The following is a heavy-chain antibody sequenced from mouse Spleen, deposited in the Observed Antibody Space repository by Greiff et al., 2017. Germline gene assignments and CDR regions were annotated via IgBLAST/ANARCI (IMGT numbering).Heavy chain of an antibody. V-gene: IGHV5-9-3*01. Sequence: EVKLMESGGGLVKPGGSLKLSCAASGFTFSSYAMSWVRQTPEKRLEWVATISSGGSYTYYPDSVKGRFTISRDNAKNTLYLQMSSLRSEDTAMYYCARHAYYYAMDYWGQGTSVTVSS. CDR2: ISSGGSYT. J-gene: IGHJ4*01. CDR3: ARHAYYYAMDY. CDR1: GFTFSSYA.